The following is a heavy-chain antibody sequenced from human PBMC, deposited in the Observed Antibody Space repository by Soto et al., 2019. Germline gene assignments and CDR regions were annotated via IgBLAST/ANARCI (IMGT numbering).Heavy chain of an antibody. CDR2: ISYSGDRQ. CDR1: GFTFADYA. J-gene: IGHJ5*01. D-gene: IGHD3-16*01. Sequence: GSLRLSCVASGFTFADYAMHWVRRIPGKGLEWVAVISYSGDRQYYAESVKGRFTISRDNSKKTLYLQMFSLTSEDSAVFYCARTPAAMITDRYNWFDSWGPGTQVTVSS. CDR3: ARTPAAMITDRYNWFDS. V-gene: IGHV3-30*01.